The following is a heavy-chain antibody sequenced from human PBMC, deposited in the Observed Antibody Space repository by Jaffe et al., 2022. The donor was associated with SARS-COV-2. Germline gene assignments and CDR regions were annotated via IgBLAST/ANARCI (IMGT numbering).Heavy chain of an antibody. J-gene: IGHJ4*02. CDR3: ARDHHYYDSSGSNSLDY. V-gene: IGHV3-7*01. CDR2: IKQDGSEK. CDR1: GFTFSSYW. D-gene: IGHD3-22*01. Sequence: EVQLVESGGGLVQPGGSLRLSCAASGFTFSSYWMSWVRQAPGKGLEWVANIKQDGSEKYYVDSVKGRFTISRDNAKNSLYLQMNSLRAEDTAVYYCARDHHYYDSSGSNSLDYWGQGTLVTVSS.